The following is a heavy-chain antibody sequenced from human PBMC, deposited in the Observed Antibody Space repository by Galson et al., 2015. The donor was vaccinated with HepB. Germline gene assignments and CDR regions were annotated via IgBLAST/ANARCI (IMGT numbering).Heavy chain of an antibody. D-gene: IGHD4-23*01. J-gene: IGHJ4*02. CDR2: IYYSGST. CDR1: GGSISSGDYY. CDR3: ARVMYGGDSGWFAFDY. Sequence: TLSLTCTVSGGSISSGDYYWSWIRQPPGKGLEWIGYIYYSGSTYYNPSLKSRVTISVDTSKNQFSLKLSSVTAADTAVYYCARVMYGGDSGWFAFDYWGQGTLVTVSS. V-gene: IGHV4-30-4*01.